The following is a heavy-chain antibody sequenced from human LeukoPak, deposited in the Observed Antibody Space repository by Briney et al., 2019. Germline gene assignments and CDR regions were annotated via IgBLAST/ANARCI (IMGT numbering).Heavy chain of an antibody. CDR1: GFTFSSYA. D-gene: IGHD4/OR15-4a*01. CDR3: ARRAGAYSHPYDY. CDR2: ISYDGSHK. Sequence: GGSLRLSCAASGFTFSSYAMYWVRQAPGKGLEWMAVISYDGSHKKYADSMKGRFTISRDNSKNTLYLQMNSLRAEDTAVYYCARRAGAYSHPYDYWGQGTLVTVSS. V-gene: IGHV3-30*14. J-gene: IGHJ4*02.